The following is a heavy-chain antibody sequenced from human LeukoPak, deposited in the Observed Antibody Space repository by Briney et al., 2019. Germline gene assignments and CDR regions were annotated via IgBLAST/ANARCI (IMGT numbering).Heavy chain of an antibody. Sequence: ASVKVSCKASGYTFTSYAMHWVRQAPGQRLEWMGWINAGNGNTKYLQKFQGRVTITRDTSASTAYMELSSLRSEDTAVYYCARDRGDIVVVPAAMELDYWGQGTLVTVSS. J-gene: IGHJ4*02. CDR3: ARDRGDIVVVPAAMELDY. CDR1: GYTFTSYA. V-gene: IGHV1-3*01. D-gene: IGHD2-2*01. CDR2: INAGNGNT.